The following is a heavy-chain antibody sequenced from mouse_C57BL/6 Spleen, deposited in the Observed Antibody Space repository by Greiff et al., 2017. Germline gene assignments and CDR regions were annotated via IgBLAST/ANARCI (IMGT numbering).Heavy chain of an antibody. CDR1: GFTFSDYG. Sequence: EVMLVESGGGLVKPGGSLKLSCAASGFTFSDYGMHWVRQAPEKGLEWVAYISSGSSTIYYADTLKGRYTISRDNAKNTLFLQMTSLRSEDTAMYYCARNGGYYYGSSDAMDYWGQGTSVTVSS. J-gene: IGHJ4*01. CDR2: ISSGSSTI. V-gene: IGHV5-17*01. D-gene: IGHD1-1*01. CDR3: ARNGGYYYGSSDAMDY.